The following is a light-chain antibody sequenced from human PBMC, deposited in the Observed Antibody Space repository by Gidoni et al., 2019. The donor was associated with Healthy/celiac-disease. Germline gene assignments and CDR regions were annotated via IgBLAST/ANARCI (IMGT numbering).Light chain of an antibody. V-gene: IGKV3-20*01. Sequence: EIVLTQSPGTLSVSPGERATLSCRASQSVSSSYLAWYQQKPGQAPRLLIYGASSRATGIPARFSGSGSGTDFTLTISRLEPEDFAVYYCQQYSNSPLLTFXGXTKVEIK. CDR1: QSVSSSY. CDR2: GAS. J-gene: IGKJ4*01. CDR3: QQYSNSPLLT.